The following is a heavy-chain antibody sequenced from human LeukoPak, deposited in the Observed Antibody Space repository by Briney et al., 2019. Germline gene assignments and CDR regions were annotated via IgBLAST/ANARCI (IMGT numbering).Heavy chain of an antibody. D-gene: IGHD1-26*01. CDR3: AKDSAWELLGH. CDR1: GDSISSGTYY. J-gene: IGHJ5*02. V-gene: IGHV4-61*02. CDR2: IYTSGST. Sequence: SETLSLTCTVSGDSISSGTYYWNWIRQPAGKGLEWIGRIYTSGSTVYNPSLKSRVTISVDTSKNQFSLKLSSVTAADTAVYYCAKDSAWELLGHWGQGTLVTVSS.